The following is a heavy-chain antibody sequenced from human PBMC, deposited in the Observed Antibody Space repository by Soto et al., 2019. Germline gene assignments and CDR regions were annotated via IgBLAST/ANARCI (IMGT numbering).Heavy chain of an antibody. Sequence: ASVKVSCKACRYTFTGYYMHWVRQPPGQGREWMGWINPNSGGTNYAQKFQGWVTMTRDTSISTAYMELSRLRSDDTAVYYCARESGYYYDSKSYYGMDVWGQGTTVTVSS. CDR1: RYTFTGYY. V-gene: IGHV1-2*04. CDR3: ARESGYYYDSKSYYGMDV. D-gene: IGHD3-22*01. J-gene: IGHJ6*02. CDR2: INPNSGGT.